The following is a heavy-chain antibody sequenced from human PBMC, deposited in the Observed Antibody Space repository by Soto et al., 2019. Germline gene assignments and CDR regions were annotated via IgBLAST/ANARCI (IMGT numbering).Heavy chain of an antibody. CDR2: IIPVFGAA. CDR3: ARGIKYGAYSRWFDP. CDR1: GATLDTFINYG. D-gene: IGHD4-17*01. Sequence: SVKVSCKASGATLDTFINYGITWVRQAPGQGLEWMGGIIPVFGAANHAQKFQGRVTMTWDTSITTAYMELSSLRSEDTAVYFCARGIKYGAYSRWFDPWGQGTLVTVSS. V-gene: IGHV1-69*06. J-gene: IGHJ5*02.